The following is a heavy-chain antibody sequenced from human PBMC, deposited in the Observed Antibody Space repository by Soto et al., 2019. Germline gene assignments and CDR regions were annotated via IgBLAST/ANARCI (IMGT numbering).Heavy chain of an antibody. V-gene: IGHV1-3*01. CDR2: INAGNGNT. J-gene: IGHJ6*02. D-gene: IGHD2-15*01. CDR3: AIVYCSGGSCPLYYGMDV. CDR1: GYTFNSYG. Sequence: ASVKVSCKASGYTFNSYGISWVRQAPGQGLEWMGWINAGNGNTKYSQKFQGRVTITRDTSASTAYMELSSLRSEDTAVYYCAIVYCSGGSCPLYYGMDVWGQGTTVTVSS.